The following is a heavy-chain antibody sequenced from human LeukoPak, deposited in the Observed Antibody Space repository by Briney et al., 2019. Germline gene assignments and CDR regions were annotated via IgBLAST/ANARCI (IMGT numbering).Heavy chain of an antibody. D-gene: IGHD6-13*01. CDR3: ARDRGSSWSLFDY. CDR2: ISYDGSNK. Sequence: GGSLRLSCAASGFTFSSYAMHWVRQAPGQGLEWVAVISYDGSNKYYADSVKGRFTFSRDNPKNTLYLQMNSLRAEDTAVYYCARDRGSSWSLFDYWGQGTLVTVSS. J-gene: IGHJ4*02. CDR1: GFTFSSYA. V-gene: IGHV3-30-3*01.